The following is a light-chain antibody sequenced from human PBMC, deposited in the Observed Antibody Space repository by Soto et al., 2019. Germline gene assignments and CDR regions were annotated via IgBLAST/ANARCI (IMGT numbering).Light chain of an antibody. CDR1: SVEVGGYDY. J-gene: IGLJ2*01. CDR3: SSFAGNNNLV. V-gene: IGLV2-8*01. Sequence: QSALTQPPSASGSPGQSVTISCTGTSVEVGGYDYVSWYQQHPGKAPKLMISEVSKRPSGVPDRFSGSKSGNTASLTVSGLQAEDEADYYCSSFAGNNNLVFGGGTKVTVL. CDR2: EVS.